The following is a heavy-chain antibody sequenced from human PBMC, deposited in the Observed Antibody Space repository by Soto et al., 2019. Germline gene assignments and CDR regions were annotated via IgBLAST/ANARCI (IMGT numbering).Heavy chain of an antibody. CDR1: GFTFSNAW. CDR3: ASETIAMVRGATYGMDV. D-gene: IGHD3-10*01. Sequence: GGSLRLSCAASGFTFSNAWMNWVRQAPGKGLEWVSVIYSGGSTYYADSVKGRFTISRDNSKNTLYLQMNSLRAEDTAVYYCASETIAMVRGATYGMDVWGQGTTVTGS. CDR2: IYSGGST. J-gene: IGHJ6*02. V-gene: IGHV3-53*01.